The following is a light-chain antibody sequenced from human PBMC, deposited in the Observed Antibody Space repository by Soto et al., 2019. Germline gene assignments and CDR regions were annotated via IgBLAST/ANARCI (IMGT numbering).Light chain of an antibody. CDR2: GAS. J-gene: IGKJ2*01. CDR1: QSLSSSY. CDR3: EQYGSSPSYT. Sequence: EIVLTQSPGALSLSPGEGATLSCRASQSLSSSYVAWYQQKVGQPPRLLIYGASNRATGIPDRFSGSWSGTEFTVGSSGLEPEDFAVDYCEQYGSSPSYTFAQGTKLEIK. V-gene: IGKV3-20*01.